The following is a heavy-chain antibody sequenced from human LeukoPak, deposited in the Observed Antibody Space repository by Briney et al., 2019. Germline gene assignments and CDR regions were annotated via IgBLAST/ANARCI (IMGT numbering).Heavy chain of an antibody. CDR2: IYASGST. V-gene: IGHV4-61*02. CDR1: GGSISNSSYY. Sequence: SETLSLTCTVSGGSISNSSYYWSWIRQPAGKGLEWIGRIYASGSTNYNPSLKSRVTMSLDTSKNQFSLNLSSVTAADTAVYYCARKALPGNWFGPWGQGTLVTVSS. CDR3: ARKALPGNWFGP. J-gene: IGHJ5*02.